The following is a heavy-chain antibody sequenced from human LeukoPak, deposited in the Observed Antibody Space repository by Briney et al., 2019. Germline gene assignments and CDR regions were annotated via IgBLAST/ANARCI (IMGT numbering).Heavy chain of an antibody. J-gene: IGHJ4*02. Sequence: GSLRLSCVGSGFTFSTYWMHWVRQAPGRGLVWVSGINTDGSTTSYADSVKGRFTISRDNAKNTLYLQMSSLRAEDTAVYYCAKETGYDVDLDCWGQGAPVTVSS. CDR1: GFTFSTYW. D-gene: IGHD5-12*01. CDR3: AKETGYDVDLDC. CDR2: INTDGSTT. V-gene: IGHV3-74*01.